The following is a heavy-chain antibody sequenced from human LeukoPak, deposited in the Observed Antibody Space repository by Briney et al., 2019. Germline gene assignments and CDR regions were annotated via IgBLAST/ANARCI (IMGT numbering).Heavy chain of an antibody. Sequence: GGSLRLSCAASGFTFTGHTMTWLRQAPGKGLEWVSIIGGRDDRTYYADSVKGRFTISRDNSKNTLYLQMNSLRAEDTAVYYCAKIPYYDFWSGYSYYYYMDVWGKGTTVTVSS. V-gene: IGHV3-23*01. J-gene: IGHJ6*03. CDR1: GFTFTGHT. CDR3: AKIPYYDFWSGYSYYYYMDV. D-gene: IGHD3-3*01. CDR2: IGGRDDRT.